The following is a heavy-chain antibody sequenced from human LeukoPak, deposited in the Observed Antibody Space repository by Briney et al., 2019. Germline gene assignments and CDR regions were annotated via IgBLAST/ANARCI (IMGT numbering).Heavy chain of an antibody. Sequence: GESLKISCKGSGYSFTSYWIGWVRQMPGKGLEWMGIIYPGDSDTRYSPSFRGQVTISADKSISTAYLQWSSLKASDTAMYYCARLTGYCSGGSCYLLYWGQGTLVTVSS. CDR2: IYPGDSDT. CDR1: GYSFTSYW. J-gene: IGHJ4*02. CDR3: ARLTGYCSGGSCYLLY. D-gene: IGHD2-15*01. V-gene: IGHV5-51*01.